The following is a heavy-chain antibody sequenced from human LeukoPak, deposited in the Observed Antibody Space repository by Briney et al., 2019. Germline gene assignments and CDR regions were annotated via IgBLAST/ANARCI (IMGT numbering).Heavy chain of an antibody. J-gene: IGHJ6*03. V-gene: IGHV1-2*02. CDR1: GYTFTGYY. Sequence: ASVKVSCKASGYTFTGYYMHWVRQAPGQGLEWMGWINPNSGGTNYAQKFQGRVTMTRDTSISTAYMELSRLRSDDTAVYYCARDALHYRLYYYMDVWCKGTTVTVSS. CDR2: INPNSGGT. D-gene: IGHD1-26*01. CDR3: ARDALHYRLYYYMDV.